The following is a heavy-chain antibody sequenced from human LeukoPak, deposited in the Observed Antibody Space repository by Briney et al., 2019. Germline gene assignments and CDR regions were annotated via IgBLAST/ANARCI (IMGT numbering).Heavy chain of an antibody. Sequence: PSETLSLTCTVSGGSISSYYWSWIRQPAGKGLEWIGRIYTSGSTNYNLSLKSRVTMSVDTSKNQFSLKLSSVTAADTAVYYCARGYCSSTSCLFDYWGQGTLVTVSS. D-gene: IGHD2-2*01. CDR2: IYTSGST. J-gene: IGHJ4*02. CDR3: ARGYCSSTSCLFDY. CDR1: GGSISSYY. V-gene: IGHV4-4*07.